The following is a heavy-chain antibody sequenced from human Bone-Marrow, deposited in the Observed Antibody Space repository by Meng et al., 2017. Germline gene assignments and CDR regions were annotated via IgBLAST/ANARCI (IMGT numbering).Heavy chain of an antibody. V-gene: IGHV1-2*06. J-gene: IGHJ4*02. D-gene: IGHD6-25*01. Sequence: VRRLLSVTEWETRGAKPTCTCKLTGYNSPDYFIPCVGRGPGQGLEWRGRIDPNIVDTRYAQNFQARVTMTGVTSISTAYMELIGLRSDNTAMYYGARYEDIPAAGKLFGDYWGQGTLVTVSS. CDR2: IDPNIVDT. CDR1: GYNSPDYF. CDR3: ARYEDIPAAGKLFGDY.